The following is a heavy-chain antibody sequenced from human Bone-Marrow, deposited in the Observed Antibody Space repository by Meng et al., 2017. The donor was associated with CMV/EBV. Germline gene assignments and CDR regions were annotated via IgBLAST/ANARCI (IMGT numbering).Heavy chain of an antibody. CDR2: IRYDGSNK. CDR1: GFTFSSYG. J-gene: IGHJ4*02. D-gene: IGHD3-10*01. CDR3: ARRGSIDY. V-gene: IGHV3-30*02. Sequence: GESLKISCAASGFTFSSYGMHWVRQAPGKGLEWVAFIRYDGSNKYYADSVKGRFTISRDNSKNTLYLQMNSLRAEDTAVYYCARRGSIDYWGQGTLVTVSS.